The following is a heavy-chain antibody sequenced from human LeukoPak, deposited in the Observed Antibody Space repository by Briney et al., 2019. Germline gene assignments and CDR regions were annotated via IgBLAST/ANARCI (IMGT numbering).Heavy chain of an antibody. CDR1: GFTFSSYE. V-gene: IGHV3-48*03. Sequence: GGSLRLSCAASGFTFSSYEMNWVRQAPGKGLEWVSYISRSGSTIYYADSVKGRFTISRDNAKNSLYLQMNSLRAEDTAVYYCARDLGVVVMGDYWGQGTLVTVSS. D-gene: IGHD2/OR15-2a*01. CDR3: ARDLGVVVMGDY. J-gene: IGHJ4*02. CDR2: ISRSGSTI.